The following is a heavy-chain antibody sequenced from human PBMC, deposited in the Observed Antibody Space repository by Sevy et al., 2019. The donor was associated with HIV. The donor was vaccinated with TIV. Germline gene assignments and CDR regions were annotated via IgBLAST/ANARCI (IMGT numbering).Heavy chain of an antibody. J-gene: IGHJ5*02. CDR3: TRRLSGSSSGRWFDP. D-gene: IGHD6-6*01. CDR2: INYSGIS. CDR1: GASISSSSYY. V-gene: IGHV4-39*01. Sequence: SETLSLTCTVSGASISSSSYYWGWIRQPPGKGLEWIGSINYSGISFYTPSLKSRVTISVDTSKNQYSLKLSSVTAADTAVYYCTRRLSGSSSGRWFDPWGQGTLVTVSS.